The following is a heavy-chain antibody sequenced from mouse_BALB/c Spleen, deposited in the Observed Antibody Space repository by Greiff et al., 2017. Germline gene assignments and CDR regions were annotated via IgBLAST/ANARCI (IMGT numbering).Heavy chain of an antibody. Sequence: EVQRVESGGGLVKPGGSLKLSCAASGFTFSDYYMYWVRQTPEKRLEWVATISDGGSYTYYPDSVKGRFTISRDNAKNNLYLQMSSLKSEDTAMYYCARDVYGSSPWFAYWGQGTLVTVSA. J-gene: IGHJ3*01. CDR2: ISDGGSYT. CDR3: ARDVYGSSPWFAY. D-gene: IGHD1-1*01. V-gene: IGHV5-4*02. CDR1: GFTFSDYY.